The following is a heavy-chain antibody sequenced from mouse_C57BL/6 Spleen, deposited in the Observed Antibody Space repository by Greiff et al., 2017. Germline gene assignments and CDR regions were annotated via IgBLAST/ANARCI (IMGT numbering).Heavy chain of an antibody. CDR2: IYTRSGNT. J-gene: IGHJ2*01. CDR1: GYTFTSYG. CDR3: ARSITTVVSHFDY. Sequence: QVQLQQSGAELARPGASVKLSCKASGYTFTSYGISWVKQRTGQGLEWIGEIYTRSGNTYYNEKFKGKATLTADKSSSTAYIELRSLTSEDSAVYFCARSITTVVSHFDYWGQGTTLTVSS. D-gene: IGHD1-1*01. V-gene: IGHV1-81*01.